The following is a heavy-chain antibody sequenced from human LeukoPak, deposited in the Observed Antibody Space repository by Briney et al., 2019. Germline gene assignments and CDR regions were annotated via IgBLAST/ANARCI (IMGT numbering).Heavy chain of an antibody. CDR2: FYYSGST. J-gene: IGHJ4*02. Sequence: SETLSLTCSVSGVSISHYYWSWIRQPPGKGLEWIAYFYYSGSTSYNPSLKSRVTISVDTPKNQFSLKLSSVTAADTAVYYCAGRWDYDYVWGSYRYAFDYWGQGTLVTVSS. CDR3: AGRWDYDYVWGSYRYAFDY. D-gene: IGHD3-16*02. V-gene: IGHV4-59*12. CDR1: GVSISHYY.